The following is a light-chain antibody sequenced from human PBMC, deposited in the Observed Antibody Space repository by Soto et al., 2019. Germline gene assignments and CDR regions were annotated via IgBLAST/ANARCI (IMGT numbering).Light chain of an antibody. CDR3: QQSYTVPRT. CDR1: QSIMSH. CDR2: GAS. Sequence: DIQMTQSPSSLSASVGDRVSITCRASQSIMSHLNWYQQQLGKAPKLLIYGASSLQSGVPSRFSGSGSGTDFTLTISSLQPEDFAIYYCQQSYTVPRTFGHGTKV. V-gene: IGKV1-39*01. J-gene: IGKJ1*01.